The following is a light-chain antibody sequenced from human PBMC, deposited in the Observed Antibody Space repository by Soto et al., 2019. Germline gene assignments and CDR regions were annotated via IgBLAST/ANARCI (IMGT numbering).Light chain of an antibody. CDR1: SSNIGNNY. CDR2: ENN. V-gene: IGLV1-51*02. J-gene: IGLJ2*01. Sequence: QSVLTQPASVSAAPGQKVTISCSGSSSNIGNNYVSWYQQLPGTGPKLLIYENNKRPSGIPDRFSGSKSGTSATLGITGLQTGDEADYYCGTWDSSLSAVVFGGGTKLTVL. CDR3: GTWDSSLSAVV.